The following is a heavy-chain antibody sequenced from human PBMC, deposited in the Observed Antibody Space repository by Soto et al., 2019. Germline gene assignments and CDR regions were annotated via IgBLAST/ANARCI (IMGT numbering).Heavy chain of an antibody. D-gene: IGHD2-2*01. Sequence: EVQLVESGGGLVKPGGSLRLSCVASGFTFSGYIINWVRQAPGKGLEWVSDISGPSIYIYYADSVKVSFTMSRDNAKSAVYLQMRSLRAEDAAVYYSAMVFPAGFNVWGQGTMVTVSS. CDR1: GFTFSGYI. V-gene: IGHV3-21*01. CDR2: ISGPSIYI. J-gene: IGHJ6*02. CDR3: AMVFPAGFNV.